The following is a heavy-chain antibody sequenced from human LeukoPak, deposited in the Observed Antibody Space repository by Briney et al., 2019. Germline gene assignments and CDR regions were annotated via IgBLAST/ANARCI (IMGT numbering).Heavy chain of an antibody. Sequence: SSETLSLTCTVSGGSISSYYWSWIRQPPGKGLEWIGYIYYSGSTNYNPSLKSRVTISVDTSKNQFSLKLSSVTAADTAVYYCATYSDGWHYFDYWGQGTLVTVSS. J-gene: IGHJ4*02. CDR1: GGSISSYY. CDR3: ATYSDGWHYFDY. V-gene: IGHV4-59*08. CDR2: IYYSGST. D-gene: IGHD5-24*01.